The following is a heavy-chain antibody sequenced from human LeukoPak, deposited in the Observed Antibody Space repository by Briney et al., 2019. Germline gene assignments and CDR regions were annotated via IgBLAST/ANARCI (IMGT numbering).Heavy chain of an antibody. CDR1: GGSIDGYY. V-gene: IGHV4-59*01. D-gene: IGHD2-2*01. J-gene: IGHJ4*02. CDR3: ARVYQSAEYYFDY. CDR2: IYYTGST. Sequence: SSETLSLTCTVSGGSIDGYYWSWIRQPPGKGLEWIGYIYYTGSTEYHPSLKSRVTISLDTSKNQFSLKLTSVTAADTAVYYCARVYQSAEYYFDYWGQGNLVSVSS.